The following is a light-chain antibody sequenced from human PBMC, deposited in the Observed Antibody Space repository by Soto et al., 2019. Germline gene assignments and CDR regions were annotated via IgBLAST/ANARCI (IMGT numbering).Light chain of an antibody. CDR1: QNIRSR. V-gene: IGKV1-5*01. Sequence: DFQMTQSPSTLSASVGDRVTITCRASQNIRSRLAWFQQKPGQAPKLLIYDVSSLENGVPSRFIGSGSGTEFTLTISSLQPDDFATYYCQQYNSYSPITFGQGTRLEIK. CDR3: QQYNSYSPIT. CDR2: DVS. J-gene: IGKJ5*01.